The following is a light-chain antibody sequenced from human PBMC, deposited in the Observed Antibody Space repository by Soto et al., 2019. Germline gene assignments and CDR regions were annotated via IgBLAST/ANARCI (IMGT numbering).Light chain of an antibody. V-gene: IGKV3-20*01. CDR2: GAS. CDR1: QSVSSSY. J-gene: IGKJ5*01. CDR3: QQYGRSIT. Sequence: EIVLTQPPGILSLSPGERPTLSCRASQSVSSSYLAWYQQKPGQAPRLLIYGASSRATGIPDRFSGSGSGTDFTLTISRLEPEDFAVYYCQQYGRSITLGQGTRLEIK.